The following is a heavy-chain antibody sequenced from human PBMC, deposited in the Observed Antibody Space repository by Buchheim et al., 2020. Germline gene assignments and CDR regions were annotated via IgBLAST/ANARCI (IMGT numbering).Heavy chain of an antibody. J-gene: IGHJ6*02. Sequence: EVQLVESGGGLVQPGGSLRLSCAASGFIFNSNWMHWVRQAPGKGLVWVSRINSDGSSVFYADSVKGRFTISRENAKKTLSLQMNSLRAEDTAVYYCARGGDDYGDYYGLDVWGQGTT. V-gene: IGHV3-74*01. CDR1: GFIFNSNW. CDR3: ARGGDDYGDYYGLDV. D-gene: IGHD4-17*01. CDR2: INSDGSSV.